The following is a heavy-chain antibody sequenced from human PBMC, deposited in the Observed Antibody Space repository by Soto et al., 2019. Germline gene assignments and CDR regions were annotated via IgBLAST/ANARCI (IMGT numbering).Heavy chain of an antibody. CDR3: AKVLRGWTLDY. J-gene: IGHJ4*02. Sequence: LSLTCDVSDNSVSEAYWSWIRQSPGEGLEWIGYIHYRGSLNYSPSLKSRVTLSIDTSKNRVSLELRSVTAADTAVYYCAKVLRGWTLDYWGQGALLTVSS. D-gene: IGHD6-19*01. CDR1: DNSVSEAY. V-gene: IGHV4-59*02. CDR2: IHYRGSL.